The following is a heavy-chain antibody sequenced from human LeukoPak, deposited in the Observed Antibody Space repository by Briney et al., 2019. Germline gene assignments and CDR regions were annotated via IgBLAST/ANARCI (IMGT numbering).Heavy chain of an antibody. CDR2: ISYDGSNK. J-gene: IGHJ4*02. CDR3: ARDPGYSYGGFDY. Sequence: PGGSLRLSCAASGFTFSSYGMHWVRQAPGKGLEWVAVISYDGSNKYYADSVKGRFTISRDNAKNSVYLQMNSLRAEDTAVYYCARDPGYSYGGFDYWGQGTRVTVSS. CDR1: GFTFSSYG. V-gene: IGHV3-30*03. D-gene: IGHD3-10*01.